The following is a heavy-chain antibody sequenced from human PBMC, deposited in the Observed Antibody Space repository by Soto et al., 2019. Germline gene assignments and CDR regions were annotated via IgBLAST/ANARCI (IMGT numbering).Heavy chain of an antibody. D-gene: IGHD5-18*01. CDR1: GYTFTSYA. Sequence: QVQLVQSGAEVKKPGASVKVSCKASGYTFTSYAMHWVRQAPGQRLEWMGWINAGNGNTKYSQKFQGRVTITRDTSASTAYMELSSLRSEDTAVYYCARGGDSGYSDPLYYYYGMDVWGQGTTVTVSS. CDR3: ARGGDSGYSDPLYYYYGMDV. J-gene: IGHJ6*02. V-gene: IGHV1-3*01. CDR2: INAGNGNT.